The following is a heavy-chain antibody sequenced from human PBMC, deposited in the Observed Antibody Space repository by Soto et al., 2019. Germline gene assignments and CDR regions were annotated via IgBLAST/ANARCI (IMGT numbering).Heavy chain of an antibody. Sequence: PSQTLSLTCAISGDSVSSNSAAWNWIRQSPSRGLEWLGRTYYRSKWYNDYAVSVKSRIIINPDTSKNQFSLQLNSVSPEDTAVYYGVSDTGYDFDYWGQGTLVTVSS. CDR3: VSDTGYDFDY. CDR2: TYYRSKWYN. J-gene: IGHJ4*02. D-gene: IGHD5-12*01. V-gene: IGHV6-1*01. CDR1: GDSVSSNSAA.